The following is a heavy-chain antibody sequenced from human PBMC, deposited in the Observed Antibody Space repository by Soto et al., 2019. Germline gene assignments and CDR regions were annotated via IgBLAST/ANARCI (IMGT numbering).Heavy chain of an antibody. CDR1: GASISGYY. CDR3: VRDGPKTFRDWFDP. V-gene: IGHV4-4*07. J-gene: IGHJ5*02. Sequence: SETLSLTCTVSGASISGYYWSWIRKSAGKGLEWIGRIYATGTTDYNPSLKSRVMMSVDTSKKQFSLKLRSVTAADTAVYYCVRDGPKTFRDWFDPWGQGISVTVYS. CDR2: IYATGTT.